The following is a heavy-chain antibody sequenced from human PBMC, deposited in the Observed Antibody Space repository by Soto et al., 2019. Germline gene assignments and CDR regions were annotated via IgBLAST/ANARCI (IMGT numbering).Heavy chain of an antibody. J-gene: IGHJ4*02. Sequence: PSETLSLTCIVSTFSINSRYYLGWIRQPPGKGLEWIASIYNSVSTHYNPSLKSRATISVDTSHKQFSLRLSSVTAADTAIYYCASNTSGRYFDYWGPGTLVTVSS. V-gene: IGHV4-38-2*02. D-gene: IGHD6-19*01. CDR3: ASNTSGRYFDY. CDR2: IYNSVST. CDR1: TFSINSRYY.